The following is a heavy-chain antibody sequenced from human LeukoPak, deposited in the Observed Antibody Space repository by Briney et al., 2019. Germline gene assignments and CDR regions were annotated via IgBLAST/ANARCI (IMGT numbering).Heavy chain of an antibody. J-gene: IGHJ4*02. D-gene: IGHD1-26*01. CDR3: ARDSGSFNQPPISDY. V-gene: IGHV4-34*01. CDR1: DGSFSGYY. CDR2: INHSGST. Sequence: SGTLSLTCVVYDGSFSGYYWSWIRQPPGKGLEWIGEINHSGSTNYNPSLKSRVTISVDTSKNQFSLKLSSVTAADTAVYYCARDSGSFNQPPISDYWGQGTLVTVSS.